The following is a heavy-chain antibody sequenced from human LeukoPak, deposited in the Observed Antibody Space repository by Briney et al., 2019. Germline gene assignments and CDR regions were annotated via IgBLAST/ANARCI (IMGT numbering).Heavy chain of an antibody. D-gene: IGHD2-15*01. Sequence: PSETLSLTCTVSGGSISSSSYYWGWIRQPPGKGLEWIGSIYYSGSTYYNPSLKSRVTISVDTSKNQFSLKLSSVTAADTAVYYCAREPRTLYYYYGMDVWGQGTTVTVSS. CDR3: AREPRTLYYYYGMDV. CDR1: GGSISSSSYY. J-gene: IGHJ6*02. V-gene: IGHV4-39*07. CDR2: IYYSGST.